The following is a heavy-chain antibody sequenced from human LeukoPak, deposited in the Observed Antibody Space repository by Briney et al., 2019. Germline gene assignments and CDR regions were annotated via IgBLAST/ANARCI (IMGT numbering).Heavy chain of an antibody. CDR3: AKGDGTYYYYYMDV. CDR1: GFTFSSYA. CDR2: ISGSGGST. J-gene: IGHJ6*03. D-gene: IGHD1-7*01. Sequence: GGSLRLSCAASGFTFSSYAMSWVRQAPGKGLEWVSAISGSGGSTYYADSVKGRFTISRDSSKNTLYLQMNSLRAEDTAVYYCAKGDGTYYYYYMDVWGKGTTVTVSS. V-gene: IGHV3-23*01.